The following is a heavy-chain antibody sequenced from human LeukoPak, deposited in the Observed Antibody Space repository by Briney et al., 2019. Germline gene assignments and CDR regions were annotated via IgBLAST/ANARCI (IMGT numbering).Heavy chain of an antibody. CDR2: IYYSGST. CDR3: ARQLNFLGDDYGDYVESGGPLDY. D-gene: IGHD4-17*01. Sequence: SETLSLTCTVSGGSISSSNYYWGWIRQPPGKGLEWIGSIYYSGSTNYNPSLKSRVTISVDTSKNQFSLKLSSVTAADTAVYYCARQLNFLGDDYGDYVESGGPLDYWGQGTLVTVSS. J-gene: IGHJ4*02. V-gene: IGHV4-39*01. CDR1: GGSISSSNYY.